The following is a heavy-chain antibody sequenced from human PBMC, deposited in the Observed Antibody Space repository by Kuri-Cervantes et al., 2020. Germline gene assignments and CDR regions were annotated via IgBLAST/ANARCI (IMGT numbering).Heavy chain of an antibody. Sequence: LRLSCTVSGGSISSGSYYWSWIRQPAGKGLEWIGRIYTSGSTNYNPSLKSRVTMSVDTSKNQFSLKLSSVTAADTAVYYCARTVDSSGYYFNWFDPWGQGTLVTVSS. J-gene: IGHJ5*02. CDR2: IYTSGST. CDR3: ARTVDSSGYYFNWFDP. CDR1: GGSISSGSYY. V-gene: IGHV4-61*02. D-gene: IGHD3-22*01.